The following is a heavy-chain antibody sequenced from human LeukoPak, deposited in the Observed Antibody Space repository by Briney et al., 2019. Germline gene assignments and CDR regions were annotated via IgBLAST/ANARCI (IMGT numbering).Heavy chain of an antibody. CDR1: GSAFSSYG. CDR2: ISYDGSNK. CDR3: AKEQWEPRYFDY. J-gene: IGHJ4*02. V-gene: IGHV3-30*18. Sequence: GGSLRLSCAASGSAFSSYGMHWVRQAPGKGLEWVAVISYDGSNKYYADSVKGRFTISRDNSKNTLYLQMNSLRAEDTAVYYCAKEQWEPRYFDYWGQGTLVTVSS. D-gene: IGHD1-26*01.